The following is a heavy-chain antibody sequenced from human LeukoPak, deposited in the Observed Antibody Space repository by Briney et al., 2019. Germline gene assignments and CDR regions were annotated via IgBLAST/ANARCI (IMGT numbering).Heavy chain of an antibody. J-gene: IGHJ4*02. D-gene: IGHD3-16*02. CDR2: IQQDGSEK. V-gene: IGHV3-7*01. CDR3: ARVNDYVWGSYRFLDY. Sequence: GGSLRLSCAASGFTFSNFWMSWVRQAPGKGLEWVANIQQDGSEKFYVDSVKGRFTISRDNAKNSLYLQMNSLRAEDTAVYYCARVNDYVWGSYRFLDYWGQGTLVTVSS. CDR1: GFTFSNFW.